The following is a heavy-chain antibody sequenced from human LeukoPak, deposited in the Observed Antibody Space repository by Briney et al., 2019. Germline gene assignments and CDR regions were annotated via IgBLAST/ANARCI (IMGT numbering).Heavy chain of an antibody. J-gene: IGHJ3*02. CDR2: IYYSGST. CDR1: GGSIVGDY. D-gene: IGHD2-8*01. CDR3: ARDRYCTNGVCYGDAFDI. Sequence: SETLSLTCTVSGGSIVGDYWSWIRQPPGKGLEWIAYIYYSGSTNYNPSLKSRVTISVDTSKNQFSLRLSSVTAADTAVYYCARDRYCTNGVCYGDAFDIWGQGTMVTVSS. V-gene: IGHV4-59*01.